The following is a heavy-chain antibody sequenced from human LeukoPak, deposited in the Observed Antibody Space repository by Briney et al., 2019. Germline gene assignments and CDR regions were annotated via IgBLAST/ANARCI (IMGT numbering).Heavy chain of an antibody. V-gene: IGHV3-30-3*01. D-gene: IGHD3-3*01. CDR3: AGDTRGFLEWLLYY. Sequence: PGGSLRLSCAASGFTFSSYAMHWVRQAPGKGLEWVAVISYDGSNKYYADSVKGRFTISRDNSKNTLYLQMNSLRAEDTAVYYCAGDTRGFLEWLLYYWGQGTLVTVSS. J-gene: IGHJ4*02. CDR2: ISYDGSNK. CDR1: GFTFSSYA.